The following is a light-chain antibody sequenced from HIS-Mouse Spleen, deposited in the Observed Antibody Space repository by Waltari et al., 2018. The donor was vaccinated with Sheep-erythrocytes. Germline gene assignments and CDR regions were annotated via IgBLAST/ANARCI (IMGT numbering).Light chain of an antibody. J-gene: IGKJ2*02. CDR3: QQYYTDPCT. V-gene: IGKV1-8*01. CDR1: HGISSY. CDR2: AAS. Sequence: AIRMTQSPSSLSASTGDRVTIACRASHGISSYLAWYQQKPGKAPKLLIYAASTLQSGVPLRFSGSGSMAEFTLSISCLQCENFATFDCQQYYTDPCTFGQGTKLEIK.